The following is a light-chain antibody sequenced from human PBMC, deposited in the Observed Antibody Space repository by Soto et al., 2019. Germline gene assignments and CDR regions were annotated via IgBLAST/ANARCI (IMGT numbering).Light chain of an antibody. CDR2: RAS. J-gene: IGKJ4*01. CDR1: QSISSW. V-gene: IGKV1-5*03. Sequence: DIQMTQSPSTLSASVGDRVTITCRASQSISSWLAWYQQKPGKAPKLLIYRASTLESGVPSRFSGSGSGTEFTLTISSLQPADFATYYCQQFYTYSTFGGGTKVEIK. CDR3: QQFYTYST.